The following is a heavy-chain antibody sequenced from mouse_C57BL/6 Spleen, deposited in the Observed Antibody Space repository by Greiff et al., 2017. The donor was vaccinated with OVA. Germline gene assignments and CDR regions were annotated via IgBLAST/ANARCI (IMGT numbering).Heavy chain of an antibody. CDR1: GYTFTNYW. V-gene: IGHV1-63*01. J-gene: IGHJ1*03. CDR2: IYPGGGYT. CDR3: AREDPTRDFDV. Sequence: QVQLQQSGAELVRPGTSVKMSCKASGYTFTNYWIGWAKQRPGHGLEWIGDIYPGGGYTNYNEKFKGKATLTADKSSSTAYMQFSSLTSEDSAIYYCAREDPTRDFDVWGTGTTVTVSS.